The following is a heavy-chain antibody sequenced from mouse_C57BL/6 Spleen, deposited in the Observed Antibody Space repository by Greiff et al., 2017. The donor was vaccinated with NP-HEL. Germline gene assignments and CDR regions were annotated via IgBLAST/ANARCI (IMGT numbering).Heavy chain of an antibody. D-gene: IGHD1-1*01. V-gene: IGHV1-69*01. CDR2: IDPSDSYT. CDR1: GYTFTSYW. J-gene: IGHJ3*01. Sequence: VQLQQSGAELVMPGASVKLSCKASGYTFTSYWMHWVKQRPGQGLEWIGEIDPSDSYTNYNQKFKGKSTLTVDKSSSTAYMQLSSLTSEDSAVYCCARGGDYWAWFAYWGQGTLVTVSA. CDR3: ARGGDYWAWFAY.